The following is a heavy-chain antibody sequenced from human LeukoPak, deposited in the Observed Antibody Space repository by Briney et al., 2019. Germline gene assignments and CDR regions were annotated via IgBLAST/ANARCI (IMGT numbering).Heavy chain of an antibody. CDR3: ARHNEDDRLFCGLDV. Sequence: PSDTLSLTCSVSGHSLRRHYWRWLPQPPGEGLEWIGYIYYCGSTNYTPSLKSRVTISIDMSKTKSSLRLSCVTAADTAVYYCARHNEDDRLFCGLDVWGQGNTATVSS. V-gene: IGHV4-59*08. J-gene: IGHJ6*02. D-gene: IGHD1-1*01. CDR2: IYYCGST. CDR1: GHSLRRHY.